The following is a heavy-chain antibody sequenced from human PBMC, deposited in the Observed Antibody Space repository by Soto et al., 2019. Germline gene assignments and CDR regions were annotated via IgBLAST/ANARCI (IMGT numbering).Heavy chain of an antibody. J-gene: IGHJ3*02. Sequence: LSLTCAASGFTVDDYAMHWVRQAPGKGLEWVSGISWNSGSIGYADYVKGRFTISRDNAKNSLYLQMNILRAEDTSLYYCAKDDLTVYQDLLHAFDIWGQGTMVTVSS. CDR2: ISWNSGSI. CDR3: AKDDLTVYQDLLHAFDI. CDR1: GFTVDDYA. V-gene: IGHV3-9*01. D-gene: IGHD1-20*01.